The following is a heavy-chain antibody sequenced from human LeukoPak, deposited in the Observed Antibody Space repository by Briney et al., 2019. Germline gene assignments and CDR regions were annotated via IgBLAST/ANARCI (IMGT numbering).Heavy chain of an antibody. CDR2: INPNNGGT. V-gene: IGHV1-2*02. D-gene: IGHD3/OR15-3a*01. CDR1: GYTFTGYY. Sequence: ASVKVSCKASGYTFTGYYMHWVRQAPGQGLEWMGWINPNNGGTKYAQKFQDRVSMTRDTSISTAHMELSRLRFDDTAVYYCARVDWDLVGGGFDYWGQGTLVTVSS. CDR3: ARVDWDLVGGGFDY. J-gene: IGHJ4*02.